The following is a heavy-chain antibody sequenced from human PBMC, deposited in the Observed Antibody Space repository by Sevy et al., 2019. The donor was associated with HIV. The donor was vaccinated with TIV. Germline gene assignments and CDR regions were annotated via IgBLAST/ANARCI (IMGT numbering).Heavy chain of an antibody. CDR2: ISDDGTKK. D-gene: IGHD6-13*01. V-gene: IGHV3-30-3*01. CDR1: GFTFSISA. J-gene: IGHJ4*02. Sequence: GGSLRLSCAASGFTFSISAMTWVRQAPGKGLEWVAVISDDGTKKYYADSVKGRFTISRDNSNNMLYLQMNNLRVEDTAMYYCARDTDPTGYSSWYFDIFDFWGQGTLVTVSS. CDR3: ARDTDPTGYSSWYFDIFDF.